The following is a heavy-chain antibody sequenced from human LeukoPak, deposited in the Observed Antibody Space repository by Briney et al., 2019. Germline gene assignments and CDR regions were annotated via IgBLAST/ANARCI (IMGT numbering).Heavy chain of an antibody. CDR3: ARDDDYGDYDAFDI. CDR1: GFTFSSYS. D-gene: IGHD4-17*01. Sequence: GGSLRLSCAASGFTFSSYSMNWVRQAPGKGLEWVSSIISSSSYIYYADSVKGRFTISRDNAKNSLYLQMNSLRAEDTAVYYCARDDDYGDYDAFDIWGQGTMVTVSS. CDR2: IISSSSYI. V-gene: IGHV3-21*01. J-gene: IGHJ3*02.